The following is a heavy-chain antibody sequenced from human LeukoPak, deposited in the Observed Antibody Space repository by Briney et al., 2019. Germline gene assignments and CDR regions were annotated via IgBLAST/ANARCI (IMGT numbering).Heavy chain of an antibody. CDR3: ARLSVVVAATPLDY. CDR1: GYSFTNYW. D-gene: IGHD2-15*01. J-gene: IGHJ4*02. Sequence: GESLKISCKGSGYSFTNYWIGWVRQIPGKGLEWMGIFYPGDSDTRYSPSFQGQVTISADKSISTAYLQWSSLKASDTAMYYCARLSVVVAATPLDYWGQGTLVTVSS. CDR2: FYPGDSDT. V-gene: IGHV5-51*01.